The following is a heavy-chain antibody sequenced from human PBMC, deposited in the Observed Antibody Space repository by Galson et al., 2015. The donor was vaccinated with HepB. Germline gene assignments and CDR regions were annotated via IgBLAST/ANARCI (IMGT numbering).Heavy chain of an antibody. D-gene: IGHD6-13*01. CDR3: VRKYSNIWLFDY. CDR1: GYTFTSYY. V-gene: IGHV1-46*03. CDR2: INPSGGST. J-gene: IGHJ4*02. Sequence: SVKVSCKASGYTFTSYYMHWVRQAPGQGLEWMGIINPSGGSTTYAQKFQGRITMTRDTSTSTVYMELSSLRSEDTAVYYCVRKYSNIWLFDYWGQGTLVTVSS.